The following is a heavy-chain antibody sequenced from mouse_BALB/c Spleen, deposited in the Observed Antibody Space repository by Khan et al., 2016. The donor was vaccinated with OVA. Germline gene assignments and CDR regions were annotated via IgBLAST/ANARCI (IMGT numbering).Heavy chain of an antibody. D-gene: IGHD2-14*01. CDR1: GDSITTGY. CDR3: ARSTYRYAFVY. CDR2: IIYTGYT. V-gene: IGHV3-8*02. Sequence: EVQLQESGPSLVKPSQTLSLTCSVTGDSITTGYWNWIRKFLGNKLEYMGYIIYTGYTYYNPSLKSRISITRHTSTNQHYLQLNSVTDEDTATYYCARSTYRYAFVYWGQGTLVTVSA. J-gene: IGHJ3*01.